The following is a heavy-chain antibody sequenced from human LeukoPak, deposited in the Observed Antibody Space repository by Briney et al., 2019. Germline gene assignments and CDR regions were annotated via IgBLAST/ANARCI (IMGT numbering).Heavy chain of an antibody. Sequence: SVKVSCKASGGTFSSYAISWVRQAPGQGLEWMGRIIPIFGTANYAQKFQGRVTITTDESTSTAYMELSSLRSEDTAVYYCARVDQWLVPGAFDIWGQGTMDTVSS. J-gene: IGHJ3*02. D-gene: IGHD6-19*01. CDR2: IIPIFGTA. V-gene: IGHV1-69*05. CDR1: GGTFSSYA. CDR3: ARVDQWLVPGAFDI.